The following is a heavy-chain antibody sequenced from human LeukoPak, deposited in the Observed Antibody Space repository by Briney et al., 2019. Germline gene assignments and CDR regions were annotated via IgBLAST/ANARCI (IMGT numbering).Heavy chain of an antibody. J-gene: IGHJ4*02. Sequence: SETLSLTCTVSGGSIDNYYWSWIRQPPGKGLEWIGYIYYSGNTYYIPSLESRVTISVDRSKNQFSLKLSSVTAADTAVYYCARHLWRAYNKFDYWGQGTLVTVS. CDR1: GGSIDNYY. CDR2: IYYSGNT. D-gene: IGHD3-3*01. CDR3: ARHLWRAYNKFDY. V-gene: IGHV4-59*01.